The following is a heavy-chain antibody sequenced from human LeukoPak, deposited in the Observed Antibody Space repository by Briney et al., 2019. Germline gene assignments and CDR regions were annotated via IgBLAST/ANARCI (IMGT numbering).Heavy chain of an antibody. J-gene: IGHJ4*02. D-gene: IGHD1-26*01. CDR2: ISAYNGNT. CDR1: GGTFSSYA. Sequence: ASVKVSCKASGGTFSSYAISWVRQAPGQGLEWMGWISAYNGNTNYAQKLQGRVTMTTDTSTSTAYMELRSLRSDDTAVYYCARVQRAYSGSYSDYWGQGTLVTVSS. V-gene: IGHV1-18*01. CDR3: ARVQRAYSGSYSDY.